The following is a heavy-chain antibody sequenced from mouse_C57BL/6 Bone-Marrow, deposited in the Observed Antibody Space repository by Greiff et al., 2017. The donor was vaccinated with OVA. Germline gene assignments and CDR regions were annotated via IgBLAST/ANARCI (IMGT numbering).Heavy chain of an antibody. V-gene: IGHV1-81*01. D-gene: IGHD2-5*01. CDR3: ARRSNYVDYAMDY. J-gene: IGHJ4*01. CDR1: GYTFTSYG. Sequence: VQLQQSGAELARPGASVKLSCKASGYTFTSYGISWVKQRTGQGLEWIGEIYPRSGNTYYNEKFKGKATLTADKSSSTAYMELRSLTSEDSAVYFCARRSNYVDYAMDYWGQGTSVTVSS. CDR2: IYPRSGNT.